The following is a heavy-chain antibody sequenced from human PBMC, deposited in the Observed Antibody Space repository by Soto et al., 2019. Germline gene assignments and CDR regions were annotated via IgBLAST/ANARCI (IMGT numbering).Heavy chain of an antibody. CDR3: ARQELGFNY. D-gene: IGHD3-10*01. Sequence: PGESLKISCKGSGYSFTNYWIAWVRQMPGKGLEWMGIIYPDDSDTAYSPSFQGQVTISADKSINTAYLQWISLKASDTAMYYCARQELGFNYWGQGTLVTVS. CDR1: GYSFTNYW. V-gene: IGHV5-51*01. CDR2: IYPDDSDT. J-gene: IGHJ4*02.